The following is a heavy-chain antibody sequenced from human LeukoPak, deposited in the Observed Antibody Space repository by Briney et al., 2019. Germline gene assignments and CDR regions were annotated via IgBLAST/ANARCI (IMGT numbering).Heavy chain of an antibody. CDR3: AKGPQVGSGYHPDY. Sequence: GGSLRPSCAASGFTISSYAMTWVRQAPGKGLEWVSLISGSATYYADSVKGRFTISRDNSKNTLYLEMKSLRVEDTALFYCAKGPQVGSGYHPDYWGQGTLVTVSS. J-gene: IGHJ4*02. D-gene: IGHD3-22*01. CDR2: ISGSAT. CDR1: GFTISSYA. V-gene: IGHV3-23*01.